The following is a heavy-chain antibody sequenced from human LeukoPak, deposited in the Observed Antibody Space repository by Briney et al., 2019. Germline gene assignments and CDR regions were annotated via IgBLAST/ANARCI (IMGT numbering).Heavy chain of an antibody. D-gene: IGHD2-2*02. CDR3: ARSAEYCSSTSCYTSWFDP. Sequence: GESLKISCKGSGYSFTSYWIGWVRQMPGKGLEWMGIIYPGDSDTRYSPSFQGQVTISADKSISTAYLQWSSLKASDTAMYYCARSAEYCSSTSCYTSWFDPWGQGTLVTVSS. CDR1: GYSFTSYW. V-gene: IGHV5-51*01. CDR2: IYPGDSDT. J-gene: IGHJ5*02.